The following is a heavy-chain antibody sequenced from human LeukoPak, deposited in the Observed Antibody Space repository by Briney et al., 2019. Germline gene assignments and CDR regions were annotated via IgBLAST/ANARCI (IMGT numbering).Heavy chain of an antibody. Sequence: ASVKVSCKASGYTFTAYVISWVRQAPGQGLEWMGWISGYNGNANYAQEVQGRVTMTTDTSTSTVYMELRSLNSDDTAVYYCARTGNWAPDHWGQGTLVTVSS. V-gene: IGHV1-18*01. J-gene: IGHJ5*02. CDR2: ISGYNGNA. CDR3: ARTGNWAPDH. CDR1: GYTFTAYV. D-gene: IGHD1-14*01.